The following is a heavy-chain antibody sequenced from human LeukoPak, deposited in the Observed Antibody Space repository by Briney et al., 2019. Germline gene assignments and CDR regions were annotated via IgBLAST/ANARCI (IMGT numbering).Heavy chain of an antibody. V-gene: IGHV1-8*01. Sequence: GSVKVSCKASGYTFTNYDINWVRQATGQGLEWMGWININSGNTGYAQKFQGRVTMTRDTSISTAYREVSSLRYDDTAVYYCARVTGSIDYWGQGTLVTVSS. CDR3: ARVTGSIDY. CDR1: GYTFTNYD. D-gene: IGHD1-26*01. CDR2: ININSGNT. J-gene: IGHJ4*02.